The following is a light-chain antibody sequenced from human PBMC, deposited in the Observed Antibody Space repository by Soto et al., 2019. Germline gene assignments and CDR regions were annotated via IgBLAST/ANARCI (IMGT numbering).Light chain of an antibody. CDR3: SSYTSSSTLGV. CDR1: SSDVGGYNY. CDR2: EVS. Sequence: QFALTQPASVSGSPGQSITISCTGTSSDVGGYNYVSWYQQHPGKAPQLMIYEVSNRPSGVSNRFSGSKSGNTASLTISGLQAEDEADYYCSSYTSSSTLGVFGGGTKVTVL. V-gene: IGLV2-14*01. J-gene: IGLJ2*01.